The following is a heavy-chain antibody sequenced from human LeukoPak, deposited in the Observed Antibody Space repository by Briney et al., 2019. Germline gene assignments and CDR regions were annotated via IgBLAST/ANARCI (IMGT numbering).Heavy chain of an antibody. J-gene: IGHJ4*02. D-gene: IGHD6-19*01. CDR1: GGSISSGDYY. V-gene: IGHV4-30-4*08. CDR3: ARAMYSSGWYGDY. Sequence: SQTLSLTCTVSGGSISSGDYYWSWIRQPPGKGLEWIGYIYYSGSTYYNPSLKSRVTISVDASKNQFSLKLSSVTAADTAVYYCARAMYSSGWYGDYWGQGTLVTVSS. CDR2: IYYSGST.